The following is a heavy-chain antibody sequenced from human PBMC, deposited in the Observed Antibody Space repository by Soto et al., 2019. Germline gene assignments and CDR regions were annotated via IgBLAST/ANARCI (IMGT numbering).Heavy chain of an antibody. V-gene: IGHV3-21*01. CDR2: ISSSSSYI. Sequence: LRLSCAASGFTFSSYSMNWVRQAPGKGLEWVSSISSSSSYIYYADSVKGRFTISRDNAKNSLYLQMNSLRAEDTAVYYCANLWGVAARPSDYWGQGTLVTVSS. CDR3: ANLWGVAARPSDY. J-gene: IGHJ4*02. D-gene: IGHD6-6*01. CDR1: GFTFSSYS.